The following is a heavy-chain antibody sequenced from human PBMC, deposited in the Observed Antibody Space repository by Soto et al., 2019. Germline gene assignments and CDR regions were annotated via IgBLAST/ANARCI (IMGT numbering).Heavy chain of an antibody. J-gene: IGHJ4*02. D-gene: IGHD6-13*01. V-gene: IGHV3-23*01. CDR3: AKDRGHVAAGTYCADY. Sequence: EVQVSDSGGGLVQPGGSLRLSCAASGFSFSTNAMSWVRQAPGKGLEWVSAISGSGGDTYYAGSVKGRFTISRDNSRNTVYLQMNNLSAEDTAVYYCAKDRGHVAAGTYCADYWGQGTLVTVSS. CDR1: GFSFSTNA. CDR2: ISGSGGDT.